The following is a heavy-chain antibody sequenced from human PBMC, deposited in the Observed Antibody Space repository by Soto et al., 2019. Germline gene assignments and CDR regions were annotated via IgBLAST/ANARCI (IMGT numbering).Heavy chain of an antibody. J-gene: IGHJ5*01. D-gene: IGHD3-10*01. CDR2: IIAGNKDT. Sequence: QVELVQSGAEVKEPGASVKLSCKASGYTFSTYAMHWVRQAPGKSLEWMGWIIAGNKDTRSSQKFQGRVTFTSDTSANIGYLELRSLRSEDTAVYYCARQGSPRPPGNWFDSWSQGTLVTVSS. CDR3: ARQGSPRPPGNWFDS. V-gene: IGHV1-3*01. CDR1: GYTFSTYA.